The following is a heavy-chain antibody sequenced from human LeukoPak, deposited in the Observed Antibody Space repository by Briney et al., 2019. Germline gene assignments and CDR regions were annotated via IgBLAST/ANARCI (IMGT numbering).Heavy chain of an antibody. Sequence: GGSLRLSCAASGFTFSSYGMHWVRQAPGKGLEWVAVIWYDGSNKYYTDSVKGRFTISRDNSKNTLYLQMNSLRAEDTAVYYCARGQWLVEGNWFDYWGQGTLVTVSS. CDR1: GFTFSSYG. V-gene: IGHV3-33*01. D-gene: IGHD6-19*01. J-gene: IGHJ5*01. CDR2: IWYDGSNK. CDR3: ARGQWLVEGNWFDY.